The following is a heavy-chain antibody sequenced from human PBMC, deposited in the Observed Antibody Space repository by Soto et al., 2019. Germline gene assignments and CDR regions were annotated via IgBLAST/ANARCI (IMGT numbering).Heavy chain of an antibody. CDR2: ISYDGSNK. J-gene: IGHJ3*02. Sequence: TGGSLRLSCAASGFTFSSYAMHWVRQAPGKGLEWVAVISYDGSNKYYADSVKGRFTISRDNSKNTLYLQMNSLRAEDTAVYYCARERGSSQQHAFDIWGQGTMVTVSS. CDR3: ARERGSSQQHAFDI. CDR1: GFTFSSYA. D-gene: IGHD6-13*01. V-gene: IGHV3-30-3*01.